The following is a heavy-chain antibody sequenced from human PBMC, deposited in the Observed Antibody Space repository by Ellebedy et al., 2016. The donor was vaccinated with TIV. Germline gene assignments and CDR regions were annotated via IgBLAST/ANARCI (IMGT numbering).Heavy chain of an antibody. V-gene: IGHV3-33*08. Sequence: GGSLRLSXAASGFTFSSYAMSWVRQAPGKGLEWVARIWYDGTNKYYADSVKGRFTISRDNSKNTLFLQMNSLRAEDTAVYFCARDYVTYCGGDCYSTYWGQGTLVTVSS. CDR2: IWYDGTNK. J-gene: IGHJ4*02. CDR1: GFTFSSYA. D-gene: IGHD2-21*01. CDR3: ARDYVTYCGGDCYSTY.